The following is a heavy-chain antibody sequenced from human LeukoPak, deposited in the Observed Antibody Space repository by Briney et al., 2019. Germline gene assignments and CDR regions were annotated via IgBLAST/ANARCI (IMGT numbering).Heavy chain of an antibody. CDR1: GFSFSSYN. J-gene: IGHJ4*02. D-gene: IGHD6-19*01. CDR2: IISSSSYI. V-gene: IGHV3-21*01. CDR3: ARDRVPYSSGPTSFDY. Sequence: GGSLRLSCAVSGFSFSSYNMHWVRQAPGKGLEWVSFIISSSSYIYYTDSVKGRFTISRDNAQNSLFLQMNSLRAEDTAVYYCARDRVPYSSGPTSFDYWGQGILVTVSS.